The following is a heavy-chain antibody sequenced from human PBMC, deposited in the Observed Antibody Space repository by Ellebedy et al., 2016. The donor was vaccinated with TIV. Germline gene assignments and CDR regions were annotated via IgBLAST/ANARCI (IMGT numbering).Heavy chain of an antibody. CDR1: GFTFDTYA. J-gene: IGHJ5*02. D-gene: IGHD6-19*01. V-gene: IGHV3-23*01. CDR2: ISGSGVKT. Sequence: GESLKISCADSGFTFDTYAMSWVRQAPGKGLEWVSHISGSGVKTYYADPVRGRFSISRDNSKNKLYLQMNSLRADDTAVYYCAGFRGEAVAGNWFDPWGQGTLVTVSS. CDR3: AGFRGEAVAGNWFDP.